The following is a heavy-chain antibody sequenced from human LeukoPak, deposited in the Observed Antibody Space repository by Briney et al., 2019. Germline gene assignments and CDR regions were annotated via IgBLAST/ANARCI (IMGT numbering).Heavy chain of an antibody. D-gene: IGHD2-2*01. V-gene: IGHV4-39*01. CDR2: IYFSGST. CDR1: GGSVSSSSSY. J-gene: IGHJ4*02. CDR3: ARITYAGRYFDY. Sequence: SETLSLTCTASGGSVSSSSSYWGCIRQPPGKGLEWIGVIYFSGSTYYNPSLKSRVTISIDTSKSQFSLKLSSVSAADTAVYYCARITYAGRYFDYWGQGTLVTVSS.